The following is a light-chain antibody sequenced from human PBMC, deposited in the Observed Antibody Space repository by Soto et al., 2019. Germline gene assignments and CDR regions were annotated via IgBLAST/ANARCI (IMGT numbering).Light chain of an antibody. Sequence: QSALTQPPSASGSLGQSVTISCTGSSSDVGTYNYVSWYQQYPGKAPKLMIYEVTKRPSGVPDRFSGSKSGNTASLTVSGLQADDEADDYCSSYAGSNNFVVFGGGTKLTVL. J-gene: IGLJ2*01. CDR3: SSYAGSNNFVV. CDR2: EVT. V-gene: IGLV2-8*01. CDR1: SSDVGTYNY.